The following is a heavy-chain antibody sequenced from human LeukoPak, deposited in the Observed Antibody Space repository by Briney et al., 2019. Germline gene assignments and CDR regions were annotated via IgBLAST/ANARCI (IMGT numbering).Heavy chain of an antibody. V-gene: IGHV1-2*02. Sequence: ASVKVSCKASGYTFTDYYLHWVRQAPGQGREWMGWINPNSGGTNYAQKFQGRVTMTRDTSISTAYMELSRLRSDDTAVYYCARDHPPKEWELYEFDYWGQGTLVTVSS. CDR3: ARDHPPKEWELYEFDY. CDR1: GYTFTDYY. J-gene: IGHJ4*02. CDR2: INPNSGGT. D-gene: IGHD1-26*01.